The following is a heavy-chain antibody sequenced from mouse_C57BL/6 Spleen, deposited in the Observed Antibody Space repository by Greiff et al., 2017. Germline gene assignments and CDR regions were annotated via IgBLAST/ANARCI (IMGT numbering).Heavy chain of an antibody. CDR2: ISSGGSYT. V-gene: IGHV5-6*01. CDR1: GFTFSSYG. CDR3: ARQEGFFDY. J-gene: IGHJ2*01. D-gene: IGHD3-3*01. Sequence: DVHLVESGGDLVKPGGSLKLSCAASGFTFSSYGMSWVRQTPDKRLEWVATISSGGSYTYYPDSVKGRFTISRDNAKNTLYLQMSSLKSEDTAMYYCARQEGFFDYWGQGTTLTVSS.